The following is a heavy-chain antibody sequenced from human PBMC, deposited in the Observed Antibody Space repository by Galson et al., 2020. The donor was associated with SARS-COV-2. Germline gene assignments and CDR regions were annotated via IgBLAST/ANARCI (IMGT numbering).Heavy chain of an antibody. J-gene: IGHJ4*02. CDR2: TTWNRGNI. CDR1: GFIFDDYA. V-gene: IGHV3-9*01. Sequence: LSLTCAASGFIFDDYAMHWVRQAPGKGLEWVTTTTWNRGNIAYADSVKGRFTISRDNAKNSLFLQMNSLISENTAMYYCAKGPNSFSSAGFGIDYWGQGTLVTVSS. CDR3: AKGPNSFSSAGFGIDY. D-gene: IGHD6-19*01.